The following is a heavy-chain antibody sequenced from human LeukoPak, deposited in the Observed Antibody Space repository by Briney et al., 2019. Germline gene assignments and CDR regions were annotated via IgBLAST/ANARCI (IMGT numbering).Heavy chain of an antibody. D-gene: IGHD5-24*01. CDR3: ARGQRWLQLFNY. CDR2: MNPNSGNT. CDR1: GYTFTSYD. Sequence: ASVKVSCKASGYTFTSYDINWVRQATGQGLEWMGWMNPNSGNTGYAQKFQGRVTMTRNTSISTAYMELSSLRSEDTAVYYCARGQRWLQLFNYWGQGTLVTVSS. J-gene: IGHJ4*02. V-gene: IGHV1-8*01.